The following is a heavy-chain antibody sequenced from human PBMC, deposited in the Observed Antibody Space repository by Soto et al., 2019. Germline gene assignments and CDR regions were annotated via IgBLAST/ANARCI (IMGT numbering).Heavy chain of an antibody. D-gene: IGHD3-3*01. CDR3: ARGGGVGVAGSAAFDM. J-gene: IGHJ3*02. V-gene: IGHV1-2*02. Sequence: QLHLVQSGAVVKKPGASVTVSCSASGYPVTAYYMHWVRQAPGRGLEWMGGINPATGAAKYTQTFQGRATMTRETSTSTVFMELSGLASGDTAVFYCARGGGVGVAGSAAFDMWGQGTLVTVSS. CDR1: GYPVTAYY. CDR2: INPATGAA.